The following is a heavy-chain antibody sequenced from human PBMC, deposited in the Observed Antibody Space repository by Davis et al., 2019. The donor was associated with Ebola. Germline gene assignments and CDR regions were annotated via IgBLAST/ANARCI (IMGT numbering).Heavy chain of an antibody. V-gene: IGHV3-48*03. D-gene: IGHD5-18*01. CDR2: ISSSGDA. CDR3: VPGTWI. J-gene: IGHJ4*02. Sequence: GESLKISCAASGFTFYRYEMNWVRQAPGKGLEWISYISSSGDAYYADSVKGRFITSRDNARNSLDLQMNNLRVEDTAVYHCVPGTWIRGQGLLVTVSS. CDR1: GFTFYRYE.